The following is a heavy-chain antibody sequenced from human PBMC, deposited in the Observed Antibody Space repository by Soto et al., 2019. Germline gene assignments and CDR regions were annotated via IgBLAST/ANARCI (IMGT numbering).Heavy chain of an antibody. CDR1: GFTFRDFQ. J-gene: IGHJ4*02. CDR2: ISQSGNVI. V-gene: IGHV3-11*01. Sequence: PGGSLRLSCAASGFTFRDFQMSWIRQAPGKGLEWISYISQSGNVIYYADSVKGRFTISRDDAKKSLYLQMNSVRAEDTAMYYCVTKKDVLTCYLDYWGQGTQVTVSS. CDR3: VTKKDVLTCYLDY. D-gene: IGHD3-9*01.